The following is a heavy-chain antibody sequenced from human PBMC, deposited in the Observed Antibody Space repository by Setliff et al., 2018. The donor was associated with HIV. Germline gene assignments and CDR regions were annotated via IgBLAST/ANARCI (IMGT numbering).Heavy chain of an antibody. Sequence: GGSLRLSCAASGFTFDDYAMHWVRQAPGKGLEWVSHIGSSGNTINYADSVEGRFTVSRDNAKNSLYLQMNSLRAEDTAVYYCATLDLGDIVLGNPRLFYFQHWGQGTLVTVS. CDR3: ATLDLGDIVLGNPRLFYFQH. V-gene: IGHV3-48*03. CDR1: GFTFDDYA. J-gene: IGHJ1*01. CDR2: IGSSGNTI. D-gene: IGHD2-8*02.